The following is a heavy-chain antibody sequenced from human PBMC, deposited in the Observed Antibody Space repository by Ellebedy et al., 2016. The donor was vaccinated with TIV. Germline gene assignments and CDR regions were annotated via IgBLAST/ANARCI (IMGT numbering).Heavy chain of an antibody. V-gene: IGHV4-34*01. CDR2: INHSGGT. D-gene: IGHD4-23*01. CDR1: GGSFSGYY. CDR3: ASTTVVTTNWFDP. Sequence: MPSETLSLTCAVYGGSFSGYYWSRIRQPPGKGLEWIGEINHSGGTNYNPSLKSRVAISVDTSKNQFSLRLSSVTAADTAVYYCASTTVVTTNWFDPWGQGTLVTVSS. J-gene: IGHJ5*02.